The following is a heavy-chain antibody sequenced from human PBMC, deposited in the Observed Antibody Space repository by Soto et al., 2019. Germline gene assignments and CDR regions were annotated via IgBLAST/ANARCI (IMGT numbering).Heavy chain of an antibody. V-gene: IGHV3-23*01. Sequence: GGSLRLSCTASGFTFSNYAMSWVRQAPGKGLVWVSTFSSSGGGTYYADSVKGRFTISRDNSKNTLYLQMNSLRAEDTAVYYCTKANRYCSGANCFTFDYWGLGTLVTVS. CDR3: TKANRYCSGANCFTFDY. D-gene: IGHD2-15*01. J-gene: IGHJ4*02. CDR2: FSSSGGGT. CDR1: GFTFSNYA.